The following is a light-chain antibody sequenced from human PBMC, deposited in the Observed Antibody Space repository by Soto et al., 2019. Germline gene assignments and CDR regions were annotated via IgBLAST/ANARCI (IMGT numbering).Light chain of an antibody. Sequence: DIQMTQSPSTLSASVGDSVTITCRASQSISSWLAWYQQKPGKAPKLLIYDASSLESRVPSRFSGSGSGTEFTLTISGLQPDDFATYCCQQYNSYSVTFGQGTKVEIK. CDR1: QSISSW. CDR3: QQYNSYSVT. V-gene: IGKV1-5*01. CDR2: DAS. J-gene: IGKJ1*01.